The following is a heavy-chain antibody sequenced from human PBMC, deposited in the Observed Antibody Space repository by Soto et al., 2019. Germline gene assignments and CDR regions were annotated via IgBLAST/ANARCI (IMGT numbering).Heavy chain of an antibody. D-gene: IGHD3-10*01. CDR1: VFTFKTYT. CDR3: ARDRGYDAHDYYYNAMDV. V-gene: IGHV3-21*01. J-gene: IGHJ6*02. CDR2: IRGFSPYT. Sequence: WWSLRLSCISSVFTFKTYTMNLVRQAPGKGLEWVSGIRGFSPYTFYAESVKGRFTISRDNAKNSLYLQMDSLRAEDTAVYYCARDRGYDAHDYYYNAMDVWGQGTTVTVSS.